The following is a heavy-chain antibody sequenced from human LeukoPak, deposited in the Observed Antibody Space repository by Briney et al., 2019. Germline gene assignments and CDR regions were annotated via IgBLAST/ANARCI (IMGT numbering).Heavy chain of an antibody. CDR1: GFTFSSYS. V-gene: IGHV3-21*01. Sequence: PGGSLRLSCVASGFTFSSYSMNWVRQAPGKGLEWVSSISSSSSYIYYADSVKGRFTISRDNAKNSLYLQMNSLRAEDTAVYYCARTGLGELSFRIGLDYWGQGTLVTVSS. CDR3: ARTGLGELSFRIGLDY. J-gene: IGHJ4*02. D-gene: IGHD3-16*02. CDR2: ISSSSSYI.